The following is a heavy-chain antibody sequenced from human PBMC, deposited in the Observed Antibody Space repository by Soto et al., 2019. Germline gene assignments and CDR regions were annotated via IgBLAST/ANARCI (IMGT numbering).Heavy chain of an antibody. V-gene: IGHV3-23*01. CDR2: ISGSGGST. J-gene: IGHJ4*02. CDR1: GFTFSSYA. D-gene: IGHD6-19*01. CDR3: AKDPSRWFYSFEY. Sequence: AGGSLRLSCAASGFTFSSYAMSWVRQAPGKGLEWVSAISGSGGSTYYADSVKGRFTISRDNSKNTLYLQMNSLRAEDTAVSYCAKDPSRWFYSFEYWGQGTLGTVS.